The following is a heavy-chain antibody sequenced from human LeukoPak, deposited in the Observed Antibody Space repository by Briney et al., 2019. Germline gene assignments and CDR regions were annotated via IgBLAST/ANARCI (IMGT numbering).Heavy chain of an antibody. CDR3: ARETDYDYVWGSYRFFNREFDY. CDR2: IKEDGSEK. D-gene: IGHD3-16*02. Sequence: QPGGSLRLSCAASGFTFSSNWMSWVRQAPGKGLEWVANIKEDGSEKYYVDSVKGRFTISRDNAKNSLYLQMNSLRAEDTAVYYCARETDYDYVWGSYRFFNREFDYWGQGTLVTVSS. V-gene: IGHV3-7*01. CDR1: GFTFSSNW. J-gene: IGHJ4*02.